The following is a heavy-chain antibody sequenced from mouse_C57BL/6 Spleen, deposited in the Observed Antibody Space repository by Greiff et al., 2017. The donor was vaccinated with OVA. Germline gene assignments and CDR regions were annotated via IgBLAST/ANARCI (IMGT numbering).Heavy chain of an antibody. CDR1: GYTFTDYY. V-gene: IGHV1-26*01. CDR2: INPNNGGT. Sequence: EVQLQQSGPELVKPGASVKISCKASGYTFTDYYMNWVKQSHGKSLEWIGDINPNNGGTSYNQKFKGKATLTVDKSSSTAYMELRSLTSEDSAVYYCARYPIDYWGQGTTLTVSS. CDR3: ARYPIDY. J-gene: IGHJ2*01.